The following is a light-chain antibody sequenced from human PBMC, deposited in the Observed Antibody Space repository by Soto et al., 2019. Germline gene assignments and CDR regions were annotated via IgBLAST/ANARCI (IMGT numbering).Light chain of an antibody. V-gene: IGKV4-1*01. CDR3: QQYYNIPPT. J-gene: IGKJ1*01. CDR1: QNVFFNSNNKNY. CDR2: WSS. Sequence: DIVMTQSPDSLAVSLGERATINCKSSQNVFFNSNNKNYLAWYQQKPGQPPKLLIYWSSTRESGVPDRFSGSGSGTDFTLTISSLQAEDVAVYYCQQYYNIPPTFGQGTKVDI.